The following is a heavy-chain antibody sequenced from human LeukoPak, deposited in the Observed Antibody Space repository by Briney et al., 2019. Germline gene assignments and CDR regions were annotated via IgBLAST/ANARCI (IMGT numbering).Heavy chain of an antibody. CDR1: GGSFSDYY. V-gene: IGHV4-34*01. CDR3: ARVGYRYVINDWSRTGLGAYPTKYYYHMDV. D-gene: IGHD5-18*01. J-gene: IGHJ6*03. CDR2: INPRGST. Sequence: SETLSLTCAVYGGSFSDYYWSWIRQPPGKGLEWIGEINPRGSTNYSPSLKSRVAISVDTSKKQFSLKLSSVAAADTAVYFCARVGYRYVINDWSRTGLGAYPTKYYYHMDVWDKGTTVTVSS.